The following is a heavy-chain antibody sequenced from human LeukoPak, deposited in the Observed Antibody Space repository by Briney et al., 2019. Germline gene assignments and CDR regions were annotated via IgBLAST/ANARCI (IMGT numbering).Heavy chain of an antibody. D-gene: IGHD2-15*01. Sequence: SETLSLTCTVSGYSVSSGYWNWIPQPAGKGLEWIGYIYDSGITDYSPSLKSRLTMSVDASNNQFSLTLSSVTAADTAVYYCAGRGHRYSRDWGQGILVTVSS. CDR3: AGRGHRYSRD. V-gene: IGHV4-4*09. J-gene: IGHJ1*01. CDR2: IYDSGIT. CDR1: GYSVSSGY.